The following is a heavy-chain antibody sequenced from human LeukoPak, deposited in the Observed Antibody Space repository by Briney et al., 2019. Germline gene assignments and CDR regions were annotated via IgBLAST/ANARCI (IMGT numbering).Heavy chain of an antibody. Sequence: ASVKVSCKAPGYTFTGYYMHWVRQAPGQGLEWMGWINPNSGGTNYAQKFQGRVTMTRDTSISTAYMELSRLRSDDTAVYYCARDYYDSSGYYLFDYWGQGTLVTVSS. D-gene: IGHD3-22*01. J-gene: IGHJ4*02. CDR2: INPNSGGT. CDR1: GYTFTGYY. V-gene: IGHV1-2*02. CDR3: ARDYYDSSGYYLFDY.